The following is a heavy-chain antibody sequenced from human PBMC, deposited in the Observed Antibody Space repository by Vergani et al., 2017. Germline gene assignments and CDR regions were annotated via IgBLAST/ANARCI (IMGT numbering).Heavy chain of an antibody. Sequence: QVQLQQWGAGLFKPSHTLSLTCAVYAGSFSGYYWSGIRQPPGEGLEWIGVIIHSGSTNYNPSPHTRVTISVDTSKNQFSRKLSSVAAADTAVYYCARGDFWVAAVGRGDWFDPWGQGTLVTVSS. J-gene: IGHJ5*02. V-gene: IGHV4-34*01. CDR3: ARGDFWVAAVGRGDWFDP. CDR2: IIHSGST. CDR1: AGSFSGYY. D-gene: IGHD6-13*01.